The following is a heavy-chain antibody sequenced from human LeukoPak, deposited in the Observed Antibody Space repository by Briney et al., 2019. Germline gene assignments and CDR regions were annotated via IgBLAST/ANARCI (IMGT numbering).Heavy chain of an antibody. Sequence: GGSLRLSSAASGLIFTGSWMSWVRQTPWKGLEWVANINPDGSDKYYVDSVKGRFTISRDNAKDSLYLQMNSLRAEDTAVYYCARDAHRYGDSPPYWGQGTLVTVSS. J-gene: IGHJ4*02. CDR2: INPDGSDK. CDR3: ARDAHRYGDSPPY. V-gene: IGHV3-7*01. D-gene: IGHD4-17*01. CDR1: GLIFTGSW.